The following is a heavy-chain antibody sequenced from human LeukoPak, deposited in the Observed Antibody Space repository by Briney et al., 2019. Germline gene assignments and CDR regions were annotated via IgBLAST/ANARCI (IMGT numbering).Heavy chain of an antibody. Sequence: SGGSLRLSCAASGFTFRNYGMHWVRQATGKGLEWVSFIWSDGNNRFYAASVKGRFTISRDNSKSMLYLQMDSLRPEDTAVYYCAKDPGANVSVFHMDFWGKGTTVIVSS. D-gene: IGHD2-8*02. CDR2: IWSDGNNR. CDR1: GFTFRNYG. J-gene: IGHJ6*03. V-gene: IGHV3-30*02. CDR3: AKDPGANVSVFHMDF.